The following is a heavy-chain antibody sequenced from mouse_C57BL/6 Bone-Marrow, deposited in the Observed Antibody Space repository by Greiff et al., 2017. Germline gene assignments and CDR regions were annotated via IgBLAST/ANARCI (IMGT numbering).Heavy chain of an antibody. D-gene: IGHD4-1*02. Sequence: EVKLVESGPGLAKPSQTLSLTCSVTGYSITSDYWNWIRNFPGNKLEYMWYISYSGSTYYNPSLKSRISITRDTSKNQYYLHLNSVTTEDTATYYCARWQLGPGSFDDWGQGTTLTVSS. CDR1: GYSITSDY. CDR2: ISYSGST. CDR3: ARWQLGPGSFDD. J-gene: IGHJ2*01. V-gene: IGHV3-8*01.